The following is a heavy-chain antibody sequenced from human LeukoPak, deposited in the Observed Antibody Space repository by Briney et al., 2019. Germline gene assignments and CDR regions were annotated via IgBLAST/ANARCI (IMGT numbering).Heavy chain of an antibody. J-gene: IGHJ6*03. V-gene: IGHV3-48*03. CDR1: GFTFSSYE. D-gene: IGHD1-26*01. CDR2: ISSSGSTI. CDR3: ARDRVGAYYYYMDV. Sequence: PGGALRLSCAASGFTFSSYEMNWVRQAPGKGLEWVSYISSSGSTIYYADSVKGRFTISRDNAKNSLYLQMNSLRAEDTAVYYCARDRVGAYYYYMDVWGKGTTATISS.